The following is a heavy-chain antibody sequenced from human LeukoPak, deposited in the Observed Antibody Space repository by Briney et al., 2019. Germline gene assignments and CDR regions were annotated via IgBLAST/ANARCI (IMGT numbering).Heavy chain of an antibody. CDR3: AREIVVVVAATGYFDY. V-gene: IGHV3-66*01. CDR1: GFTVSSNY. J-gene: IGHJ4*02. D-gene: IGHD2-15*01. CDR2: IYSGGST. Sequence: GGSLRLSCAASGFTVSSNYMSWVRQAPGKGLEWVSVIYSGGSTYYADSVKGRFTISRDNSKNTLYLQMNSLRAEDTAVYYCAREIVVVVAATGYFDYWGQGTLVTVSS.